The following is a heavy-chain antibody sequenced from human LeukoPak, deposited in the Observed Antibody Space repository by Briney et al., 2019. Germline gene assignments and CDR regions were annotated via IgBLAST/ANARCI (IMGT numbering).Heavy chain of an antibody. Sequence: ASVKVSCKASGYTFTSYYMHWVRQAPGQGLEWMGIINPSGGSTSYTQKFQGRVTMTRDTSTSTVYVELSSLRSEDTAVYYCAWSGWYYYFDYWGQGTLATVSS. J-gene: IGHJ4*02. V-gene: IGHV1-46*01. CDR3: AWSGWYYYFDY. D-gene: IGHD6-19*01. CDR2: INPSGGST. CDR1: GYTFTSYY.